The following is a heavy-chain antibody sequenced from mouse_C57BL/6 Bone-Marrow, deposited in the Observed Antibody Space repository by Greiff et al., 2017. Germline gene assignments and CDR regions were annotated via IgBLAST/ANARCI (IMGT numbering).Heavy chain of an antibody. CDR2: ISNLAYSI. Sequence: DVMLVESGGGLVQPGGSLKLSCAASGFTFSDYGMAWVRQAPRKGPEWVAFISNLAYSIYYADTVTGRFTISRENAKNTLYLEMSSLRSEDTAMYYCARHDSFYYYAMDYWGQGTSVTVSS. CDR3: ARHDSFYYYAMDY. J-gene: IGHJ4*01. CDR1: GFTFSDYG. V-gene: IGHV5-15*01. D-gene: IGHD2-4*01.